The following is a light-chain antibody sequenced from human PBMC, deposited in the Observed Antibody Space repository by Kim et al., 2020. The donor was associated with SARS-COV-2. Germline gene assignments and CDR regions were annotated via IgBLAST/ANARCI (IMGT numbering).Light chain of an antibody. Sequence: SYELTQPPSVSVSTGQTASITCSGDKLGDKYACWYQQKPGQSPVLVIYQDSKRPSGIPERFSGSNSGNTATLTISGTQAMDEADYYCQAWDSSTHVFGTG. CDR3: QAWDSSTHV. V-gene: IGLV3-1*01. CDR1: KLGDKY. CDR2: QDS. J-gene: IGLJ1*01.